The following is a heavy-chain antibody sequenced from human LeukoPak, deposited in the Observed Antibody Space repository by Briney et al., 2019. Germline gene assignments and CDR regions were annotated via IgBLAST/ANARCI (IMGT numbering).Heavy chain of an antibody. V-gene: IGHV3-69-1*01. D-gene: IGHD3-10*01. J-gene: IGHJ4*02. CDR3: ARDSWFGELLLDY. CDR2: ISSSSYI. Sequence: GGSLRLSCEASGFNFKNYEMNWVRQAPGKGLEWVSSISSSSYIYYADSVKGRFTISRDNAKNSLYLQMNSLRAEDTAVYYCARDSWFGELLLDYWGQGTLVTVSS. CDR1: GFNFKNYE.